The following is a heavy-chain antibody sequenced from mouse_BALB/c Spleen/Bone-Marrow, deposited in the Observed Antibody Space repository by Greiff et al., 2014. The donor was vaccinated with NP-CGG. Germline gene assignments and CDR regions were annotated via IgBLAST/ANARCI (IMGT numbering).Heavy chain of an antibody. J-gene: IGHJ4*01. V-gene: IGHV1-63*02. CDR1: GYTFTNYW. CDR3: ARDMITTRAMDY. D-gene: IGHD2-4*01. Sequence: QVQLQQSGAELVRPGTSVKISCKASGYTFTNYWLGWVKQRPGHGLERIGDIYPGGGYTDYNEKFKGKATLTADTSSSTAYMQLSSLTSEDSAVYFCARDMITTRAMDYWGQGTSVTVSS. CDR2: IYPGGGYT.